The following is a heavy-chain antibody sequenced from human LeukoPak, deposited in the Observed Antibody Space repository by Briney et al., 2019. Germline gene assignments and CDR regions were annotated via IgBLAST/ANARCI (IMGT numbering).Heavy chain of an antibody. D-gene: IGHD3-22*01. J-gene: IGHJ3*02. Sequence: PSETLSLTCTVSGGSISSYYWSWIRQPPGKGLEWIGYIYTSGSTNYNPSLKSRVTISVDTSKNQFSLKLSSVTAADTAVYYCARRIDYYDSSGYLTDAFDIWGQGTMVTVSS. V-gene: IGHV4-4*09. CDR2: IYTSGST. CDR1: GGSISSYY. CDR3: ARRIDYYDSSGYLTDAFDI.